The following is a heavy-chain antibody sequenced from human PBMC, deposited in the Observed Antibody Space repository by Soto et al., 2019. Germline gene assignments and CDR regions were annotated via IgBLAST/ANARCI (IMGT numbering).Heavy chain of an antibody. J-gene: IGHJ4*02. V-gene: IGHV3-66*01. D-gene: IGHD3-16*01. CDR2: IYSGGST. CDR3: ARDPWAADY. Sequence: EVQLVESGGGLVQPGGSLRLSCAASGFTVSTKYMSWVRQAPGKGLERVSVIYSGGSTFYADSVRGRFTISRDKSKNTMNLKVNSLRAEDTAVYYCARDPWAADYWGQGTLVTVSS. CDR1: GFTVSTKY.